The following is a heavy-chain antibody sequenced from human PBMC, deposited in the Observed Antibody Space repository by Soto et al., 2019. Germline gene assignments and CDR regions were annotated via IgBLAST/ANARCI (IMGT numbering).Heavy chain of an antibody. V-gene: IGHV3-53*01. CDR3: ARARYYDY. CDR1: GFSVNSNY. Sequence: PGGSLRLSCAAPGFSVNSNYMSWVRQAPGKGLEWVSVIYSGGGIYYADSVKGRFTISRDTSKNTIYLQMNSLRAEDTAAYYCARARYYDYWGQGTLVTVSS. CDR2: IYSGGGI. J-gene: IGHJ4*02.